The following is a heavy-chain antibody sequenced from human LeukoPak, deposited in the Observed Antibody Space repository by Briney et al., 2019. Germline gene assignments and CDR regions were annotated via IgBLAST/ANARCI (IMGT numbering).Heavy chain of an antibody. V-gene: IGHV3-21*01. CDR3: ARHEPVITLSSYYYGMDV. J-gene: IGHJ6*02. Sequence: GGSLRLSCAASGFTFSTYSMNWVRQAPGKGLEWVSSISTSSTYIYYADSVEGRFTISRDNAKNSLYLQMNSLRAEDTAVYYCARHEPVITLSSYYYGMDVWGPGTTVTVSS. CDR1: GFTFSTYS. CDR2: ISTSSTYI. D-gene: IGHD1-20*01.